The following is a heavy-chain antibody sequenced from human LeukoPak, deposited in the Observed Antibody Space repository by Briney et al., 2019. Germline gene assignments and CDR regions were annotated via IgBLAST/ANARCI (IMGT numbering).Heavy chain of an antibody. Sequence: GGSLRLSCAVSGITLSNYGMSWVRQAPGKWLEWLAGISDRGSSTNYADSVKGRFTISTDHPKNTLYLQMNSLRAEDTAVYFCAKRGVVIRVILVGSPKEAYYFDSCGQGALVTVSS. J-gene: IGHJ4*02. CDR2: ISDRGSST. CDR1: GITLSNYG. V-gene: IGHV3-23*01. D-gene: IGHD3-22*01. CDR3: AKRGVVIRVILVGSPKEAYYFDS.